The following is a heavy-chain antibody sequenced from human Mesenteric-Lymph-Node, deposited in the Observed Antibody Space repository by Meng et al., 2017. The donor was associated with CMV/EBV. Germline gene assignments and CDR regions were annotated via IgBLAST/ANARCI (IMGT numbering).Heavy chain of an antibody. J-gene: IGHJ6*02. Sequence: GESLKISCAASGFTFSSYGMHWVRQAPGKGLEWVSAISGSGGSTYYADSVKGRFTISRDNSKNTLYLQMNSLRAEDTAVYYCARDRYYYDSSGYYPGDYYYYYGMDVWGQGTTVTVSS. CDR1: GFTFSSYG. D-gene: IGHD3-22*01. V-gene: IGHV3-23*01. CDR2: ISGSGGST. CDR3: ARDRYYYDSSGYYPGDYYYYYGMDV.